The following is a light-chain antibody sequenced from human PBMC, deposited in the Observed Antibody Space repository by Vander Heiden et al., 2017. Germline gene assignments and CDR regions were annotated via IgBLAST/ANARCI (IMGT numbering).Light chain of an antibody. V-gene: IGKV3-15*01. CDR2: GAS. CDR1: QSVSNN. J-gene: IGKJ2*01. CDR3: QQYNKWPYT. Sequence: EIELTQSPASLSVAPGARATLSCRASQSVSNNLAWYHQKPGQAPRLLIFGASSRATGVPARITASGSGTDFSLTISGLQPEDVASYYCQQYNKWPYTFGQGTRLEIK.